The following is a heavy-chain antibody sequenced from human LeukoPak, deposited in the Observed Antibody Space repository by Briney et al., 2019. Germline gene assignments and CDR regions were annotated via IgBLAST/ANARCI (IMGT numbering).Heavy chain of an antibody. CDR1: GFSISGYW. CDR2: IKQDGSEK. V-gene: IGHV3-7*01. J-gene: IGHJ4*02. CDR3: YSATPDY. D-gene: IGHD2-15*01. Sequence: GGSLRLSCAASGFSISGYWMSWVRQAPGKGLEWAANIKQDGSEKNYVGSVKGRFTISRDNAKNSLYLEMDSLRAEDTAVYYCYSATPDYWGQGTLVTVSS.